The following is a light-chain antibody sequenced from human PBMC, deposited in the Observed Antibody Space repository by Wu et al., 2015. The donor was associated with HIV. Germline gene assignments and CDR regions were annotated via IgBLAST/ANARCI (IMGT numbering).Light chain of an antibody. J-gene: IGKJ5*01. CDR3: QQYNNWPPLT. CDR2: GAS. CDR1: ENIHTN. Sequence: EVVMTQSPGTLSLSPGERATLSCRASENIHTNLAWYQQKPGQAPRLLIFGASNRASGVPPRFSGSGSGTHFTLTISSLQSEDFAIYFCQQYNNWPPLTFGQGTRL. V-gene: IGKV3-15*01.